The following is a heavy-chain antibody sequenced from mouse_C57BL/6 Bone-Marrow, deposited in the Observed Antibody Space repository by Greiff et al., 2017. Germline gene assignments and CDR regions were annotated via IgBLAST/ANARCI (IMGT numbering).Heavy chain of an antibody. D-gene: IGHD1-1*01. CDR1: GYTFTSYW. CDR2: IDPSDSET. J-gene: IGHJ3*01. CDR3: ARVYYYGSPWFAY. V-gene: IGHV1-52*01. Sequence: QVQLQQPGAELVRPGSSVKLSCKASGYTFTSYWMHWVKQRPIQGLEWIGNIDPSDSETHYNQTFKDKATLTVDKSSSTAYMQLSSLTSEDSAVYYCARVYYYGSPWFAYWGQGTLVTVSA.